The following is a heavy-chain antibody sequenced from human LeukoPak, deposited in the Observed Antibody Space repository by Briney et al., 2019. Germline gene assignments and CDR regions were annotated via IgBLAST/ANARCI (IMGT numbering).Heavy chain of an antibody. D-gene: IGHD6-19*01. V-gene: IGHV1-2*06. Sequence: ASVKVSCKASGYTFIDYFIHWVRQAPGQGLEWMGRINPNSGGTDYAQNFQGRVTMTRDTSISTAYMELRSLRSDDTAVYYCARSATKYSSGWYGVDYWGQGTLVTVSS. CDR1: GYTFIDYF. CDR3: ARSATKYSSGWYGVDY. J-gene: IGHJ4*02. CDR2: INPNSGGT.